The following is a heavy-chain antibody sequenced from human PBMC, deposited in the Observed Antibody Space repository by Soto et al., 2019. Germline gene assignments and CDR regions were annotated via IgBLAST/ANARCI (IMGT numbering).Heavy chain of an antibody. CDR1: GFRFSEFG. CDR3: ARDRDSSSSRDALDF. V-gene: IGHV3-33*01. Sequence: GGSLRLSCAASGFRFSEFGMHWVRQVPGKGLEWVAVMFKDGTTKYYADSVKGRLSISRDISRNTLYLQMNSLRAEDTAIYYCARDRDSSSSRDALDFWGQGTMVTVS. D-gene: IGHD6-6*01. CDR2: MFKDGTTK. J-gene: IGHJ3*01.